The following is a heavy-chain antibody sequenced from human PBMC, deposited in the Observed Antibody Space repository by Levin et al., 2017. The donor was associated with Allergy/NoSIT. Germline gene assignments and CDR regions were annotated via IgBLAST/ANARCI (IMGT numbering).Heavy chain of an antibody. J-gene: IGHJ4*02. CDR2: IYSGGST. V-gene: IGHV3-53*01. CDR3: ARDHSSSWSFDY. CDR1: GFTVSSNY. D-gene: IGHD6-13*01. Sequence: LSLTCAASGFTVSSNYMSWVRQAPGKGLEWVSVIYSGGSTYYADSVKGRFTISRDNSKNTLYLQMNSLRAEDTAVYYCARDHSSSWSFDYWGQGTLVTVSS.